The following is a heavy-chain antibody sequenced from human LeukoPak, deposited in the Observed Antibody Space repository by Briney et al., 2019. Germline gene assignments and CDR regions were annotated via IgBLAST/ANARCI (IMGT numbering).Heavy chain of an antibody. CDR2: ISISSNYI. Sequence: GGSLRLSCAASGFTFSRYSMNWVRQAPGKGLEWVSSISISSNYIYYPDSLKGRFTISRDNAKNSLYLQMNSLRAEDTAVYYCARGQKGIAAAGYDYWGQGTLVTVSS. CDR1: GFTFSRYS. CDR3: ARGQKGIAAAGYDY. D-gene: IGHD6-13*01. V-gene: IGHV3-21*01. J-gene: IGHJ4*02.